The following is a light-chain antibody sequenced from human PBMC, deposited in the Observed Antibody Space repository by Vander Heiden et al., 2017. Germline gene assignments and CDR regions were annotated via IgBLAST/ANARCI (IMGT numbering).Light chain of an antibody. CDR1: RSNIGRNT. CDR3: ATWDDSRNGWV. J-gene: IGLJ3*02. V-gene: IGLV1-44*01. Sequence: QSVLIQPPPASGTPGQTVTISCSGGRSNIGRNTVHWYQQLPGTAPKLLVYTNIQRPSGVPDRFSGSKSGTSASLTISGLQFEDEADFYCATWDDSRNGWVFGGGTKLTVL. CDR2: TNI.